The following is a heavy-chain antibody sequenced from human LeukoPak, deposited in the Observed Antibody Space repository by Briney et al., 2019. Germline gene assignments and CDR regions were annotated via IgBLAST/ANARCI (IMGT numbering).Heavy chain of an antibody. V-gene: IGHV3-30*18. Sequence: PGGSLRLSCAASGFTFSSYGMHWVRQAPGKGLEGVAVISYDGSNKYYADSVKGRFTISRDNSKNTLYLQMNSLRAEDTAVYYCAKGPGRIYCSGGSCYLDYWGQGTLVTVSS. D-gene: IGHD2-15*01. CDR2: ISYDGSNK. J-gene: IGHJ4*02. CDR3: AKGPGRIYCSGGSCYLDY. CDR1: GFTFSSYG.